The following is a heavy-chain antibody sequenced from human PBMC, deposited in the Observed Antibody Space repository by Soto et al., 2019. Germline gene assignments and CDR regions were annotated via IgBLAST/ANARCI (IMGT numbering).Heavy chain of an antibody. CDR3: ARASHDYGDYVPFDY. V-gene: IGHV4-31*03. CDR1: GGSISSGGYY. CDR2: IYYSGST. D-gene: IGHD4-17*01. Sequence: PSETLSLTCTVSGGSISSGGYYWSWIRQHPGKGLEWIGYIYYSGSTYYNPSLKSRVTISVDTSKNQFSLKLSSVTAADTAVYYCARASHDYGDYVPFDYWGQGTLVTVSS. J-gene: IGHJ4*02.